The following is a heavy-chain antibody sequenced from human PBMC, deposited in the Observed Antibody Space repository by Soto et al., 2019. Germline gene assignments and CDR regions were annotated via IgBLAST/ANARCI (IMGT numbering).Heavy chain of an antibody. J-gene: IGHJ4*02. CDR2: INAGNGNT. V-gene: IGHV1-3*01. CDR3: ERVLHRIAAPFDY. Sequence: GASVKVSCKASGYTFTSYAMHWVRQAPGQRLEWMGWINAGNGNTKYSQKFQGRVTITRDTSASTAYMELSSLRSEDTAVYYCERVLHRIAAPFDYWGQGTLVTVSS. CDR1: GYTFTSYA. D-gene: IGHD6-6*01.